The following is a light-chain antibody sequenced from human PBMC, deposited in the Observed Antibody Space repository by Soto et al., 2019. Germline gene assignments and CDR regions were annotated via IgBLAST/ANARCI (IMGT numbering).Light chain of an antibody. V-gene: IGKV1-5*03. Sequence: DIQMTQSPSTLSASVGDRVTITCRASQNINSWLAWYQQKPGKAPKLLIYKASTLKSGVPSRFSGSGSETEFTLTISGLQPDDFATYYCQQFIDGWTFGQGTKVDIK. J-gene: IGKJ1*01. CDR2: KAS. CDR1: QNINSW. CDR3: QQFIDGWT.